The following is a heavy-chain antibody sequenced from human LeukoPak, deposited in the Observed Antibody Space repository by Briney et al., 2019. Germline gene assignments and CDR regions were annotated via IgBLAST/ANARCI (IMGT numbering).Heavy chain of an antibody. CDR1: GGSFSGYY. D-gene: IGHD2-2*01. Sequence: SETLSLTCAVYGGSFSGYYWSWIRQPPGKGLEWIGEINHSGSTNYNPSLKSRVTISVDTSKNQFSLKLSSVTAADTAVYYCARVIAVVPAAIRSTIDYWGQGTLVTVSS. V-gene: IGHV4-34*01. CDR2: INHSGST. CDR3: ARVIAVVPAAIRSTIDY. J-gene: IGHJ4*02.